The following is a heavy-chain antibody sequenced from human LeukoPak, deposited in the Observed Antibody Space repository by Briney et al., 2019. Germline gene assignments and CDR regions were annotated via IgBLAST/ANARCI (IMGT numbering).Heavy chain of an antibody. CDR2: VYTGGST. CDR1: GFTVSSNY. V-gene: IGHV3-53*01. J-gene: IGHJ4*02. D-gene: IGHD6-13*01. Sequence: GGSLRLSCAASGFTVSSNYMTWVRQAPGKGLEWVSVVYTGGSTYSADSVKGRFTISRDNSKNTLYLQTNSLRAEDTAVYYCARGLAAAGLYFDYWGQGTLVTVSS. CDR3: ARGLAAAGLYFDY.